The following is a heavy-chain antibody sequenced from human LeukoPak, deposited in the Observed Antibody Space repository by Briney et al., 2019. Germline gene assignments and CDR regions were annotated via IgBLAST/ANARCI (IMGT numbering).Heavy chain of an antibody. CDR3: ARDGYGSGSYYPYYYYGMDV. V-gene: IGHV3-48*03. Sequence: GGSLRLSCAASGFTFSSYEMNWVRQAPGKGLEWVPYISSSGSTIYYADSVKGRFTISRDNAKNSLYLQMNSLRAEDTAVYYCARDGYGSGSYYPYYYYGMDVWGQGTTVTVSS. CDR2: ISSSGSTI. D-gene: IGHD3-10*01. CDR1: GFTFSSYE. J-gene: IGHJ6*02.